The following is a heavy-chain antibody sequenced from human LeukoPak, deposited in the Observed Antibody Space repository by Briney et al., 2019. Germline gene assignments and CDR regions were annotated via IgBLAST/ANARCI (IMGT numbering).Heavy chain of an antibody. V-gene: IGHV3-21*01. J-gene: IGHJ4*02. Sequence: GGSLRLSCAASGFTFSSYSMNWVRQAPGKGLEWVSSIGSSSSYIYYADSVKGRFTISRDNAKNSLYLQMNSLRAEDTAVYYCARDQLNDYWGQGTLVTVSS. D-gene: IGHD3-10*01. CDR2: IGSSSSYI. CDR1: GFTFSSYS. CDR3: ARDQLNDY.